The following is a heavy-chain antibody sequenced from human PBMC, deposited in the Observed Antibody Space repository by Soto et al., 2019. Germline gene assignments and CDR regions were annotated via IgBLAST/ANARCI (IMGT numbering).Heavy chain of an antibody. Sequence: SWTLSLTCSVSTGSIGSYYWSWILQPTGKGLEWIGYIYYSGNTNYNPSLKSRGTISVDTSKNQFSLKMSSVTAADTAVYYCARGRYYDTSGYYLIINYFDYWGQGTLVTVSS. J-gene: IGHJ4*02. CDR1: TGSIGSYY. CDR2: IYYSGNT. CDR3: ARGRYYDTSGYYLIINYFDY. V-gene: IGHV4-59*01. D-gene: IGHD3-22*01.